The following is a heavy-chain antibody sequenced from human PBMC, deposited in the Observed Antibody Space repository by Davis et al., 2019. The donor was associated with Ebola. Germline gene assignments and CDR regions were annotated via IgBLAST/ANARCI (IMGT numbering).Heavy chain of an antibody. CDR3: ARESYSGSYLDWYFDL. V-gene: IGHV1-58*02. CDR2: IVVGSGNT. Sequence: SVKVSCKASGFTFTSSAMQWVRQARGQRLEWIGWIVVGSGNTNYAQKFQERVTITRDMSTSTAYMELSRLRSDDTTVYYCARESYSGSYLDWYFDLWGRGTLVTVSS. J-gene: IGHJ2*01. CDR1: GFTFTSSA. D-gene: IGHD1-26*01.